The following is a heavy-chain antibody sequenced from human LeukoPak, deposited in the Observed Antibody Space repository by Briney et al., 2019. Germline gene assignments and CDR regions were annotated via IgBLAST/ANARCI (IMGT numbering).Heavy chain of an antibody. D-gene: IGHD1-26*01. Sequence: SETLSLTCAVHGGSFSGYYWSWIRQPPGKGLEWIGEINHSGSTNYNPSLKSRVTISVDTSKNQFSLKLSSVTAADTAVYYCARHIPSIVGATLDYWGQGTLVTVSS. CDR2: INHSGST. CDR3: ARHIPSIVGATLDY. J-gene: IGHJ4*02. V-gene: IGHV4-34*01. CDR1: GGSFSGYY.